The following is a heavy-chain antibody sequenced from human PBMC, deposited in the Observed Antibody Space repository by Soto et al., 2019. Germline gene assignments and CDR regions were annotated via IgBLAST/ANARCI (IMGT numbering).Heavy chain of an antibody. CDR1: GYTFTSYA. CDR2: INAGNGNT. CDR3: ARAGYCSSTSCSDAFDI. D-gene: IGHD2-2*01. J-gene: IGHJ3*02. V-gene: IGHV1-3*01. Sequence: QVQLVQSGAEVKKPGASVKVSCKASGYTFTSYAMHWVRQAPGQRLEWMGWINAGNGNTKYSQKFQGRVTITRDTSASTAYMELSSLSSEDTAVYYCARAGYCSSTSCSDAFDIWGQGTMVTVSS.